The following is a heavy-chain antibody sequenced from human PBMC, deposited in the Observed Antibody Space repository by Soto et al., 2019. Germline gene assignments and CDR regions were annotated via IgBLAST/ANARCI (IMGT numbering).Heavy chain of an antibody. J-gene: IGHJ6*03. CDR2: ISAYNGNT. Sequence: GASVKVSCKASGYTFTSYGISWVRQAPGQGLEWMGWISAYNGNTNYAQKLQGRVTMTTDTSTSTAYMELRSLRSDDTAVYYCARGMNYDFWSGYYYYYYMDVWGKGTTVTVSS. CDR1: GYTFTSYG. D-gene: IGHD3-3*01. V-gene: IGHV1-18*01. CDR3: ARGMNYDFWSGYYYYYYMDV.